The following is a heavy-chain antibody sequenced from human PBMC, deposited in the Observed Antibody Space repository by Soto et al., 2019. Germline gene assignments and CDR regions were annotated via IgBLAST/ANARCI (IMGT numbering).Heavy chain of an antibody. J-gene: IGHJ4*02. D-gene: IGHD3-3*01. CDR1: DVYISSGHGR. CDR3: ERADGFGVVTPFLDY. Sequence: SETLSVRCTVSDVYISSGHGRLSWIQQPPGKGLQYIASIHYSGSTHYNPSLRSRVTIFVDTSNNQFSLKLSSVTAADTAVYYCERADGFGVVTPFLDYWGQGTLVTVSS. CDR2: IHYSGST. V-gene: IGHV4-39*01.